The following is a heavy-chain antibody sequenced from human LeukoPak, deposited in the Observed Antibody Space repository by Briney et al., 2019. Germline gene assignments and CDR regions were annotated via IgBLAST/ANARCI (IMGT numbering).Heavy chain of an antibody. CDR1: GYTFTSHG. D-gene: IGHD6-19*01. J-gene: IGHJ6*03. CDR2: ISAYNGNT. Sequence: GASVKVSCKASGYTFTSHGFTWVRQDPGQGLEWVGWISAYNGNTNYAQKLQGRDTMTTDTSTSTAYMELRSLRSDDTAVYYCARSDSSGRYGGYYYYMDVWGKGTTVTVSS. V-gene: IGHV1-18*01. CDR3: ARSDSSGRYGGYYYYMDV.